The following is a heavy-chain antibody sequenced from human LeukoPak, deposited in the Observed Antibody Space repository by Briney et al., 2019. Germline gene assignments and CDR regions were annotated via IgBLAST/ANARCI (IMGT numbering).Heavy chain of an antibody. CDR2: IYYTKNT. Sequence: SETLSLTCTVSGGSISSSSAYWGWIRQPPGKGLEWIGSIYYTKNTYYNPSLESRVTISADTLKNQFSLTLGSVSATDTAVYYCASPRGFSYGYFDYWGQGTLVTVSS. CDR1: GGSISSSSAY. CDR3: ASPRGFSYGYFDY. V-gene: IGHV4-39*01. D-gene: IGHD5-18*01. J-gene: IGHJ4*02.